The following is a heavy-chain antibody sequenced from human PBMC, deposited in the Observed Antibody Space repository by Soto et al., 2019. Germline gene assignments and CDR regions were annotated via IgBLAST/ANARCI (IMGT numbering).Heavy chain of an antibody. CDR3: ARVTVTTLPNYFDY. Sequence: ETLSLTCTVSGGSISSYYWSWIRQPPGKGLEWIGYIYYSGSTNYNPSLKSRVTISVDTSKNQFSLKLSSVTAADTAVYYCARVTVTTLPNYFDYWGQGTLVTVSS. D-gene: IGHD4-17*01. CDR2: IYYSGST. J-gene: IGHJ4*02. V-gene: IGHV4-59*01. CDR1: GGSISSYY.